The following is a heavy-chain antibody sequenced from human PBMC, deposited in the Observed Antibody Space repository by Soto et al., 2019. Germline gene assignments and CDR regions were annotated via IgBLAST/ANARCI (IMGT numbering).Heavy chain of an antibody. CDR2: MSGSGGST. V-gene: IGHV3-23*01. D-gene: IGHD4-17*01. J-gene: IGHJ4*02. CDR1: GFTFSSYA. CDR3: AKAIITVTDSYPVHE. Sequence: EVQLLESGGGLVQPGGSLRLSCAASGFTFSSYAMSWVRQAPGKGLEWVSAMSGSGGSTYYADSVKGRFTIPKDNSKNTLYLQMNSLRAEDTAVYYCAKAIITVTDSYPVHEGGQGTLVTVSS.